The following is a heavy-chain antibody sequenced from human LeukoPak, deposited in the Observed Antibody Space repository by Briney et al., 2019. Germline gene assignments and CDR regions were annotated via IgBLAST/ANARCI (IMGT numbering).Heavy chain of an antibody. CDR3: AKQSYARSLGE. Sequence: GGSLRLSCTTSGFPFRDFSMTWVRQAPGQGLEWFSTTDSGGTSTYYAESVKGRFTISRDNSKDALYLQMSSLRVEDTAIYYCAKQSYARSLGEGGPGTLVTVSS. V-gene: IGHV3-23*01. CDR2: TDSGGTST. CDR1: GFPFRDFS. D-gene: IGHD2-8*01. J-gene: IGHJ4*02.